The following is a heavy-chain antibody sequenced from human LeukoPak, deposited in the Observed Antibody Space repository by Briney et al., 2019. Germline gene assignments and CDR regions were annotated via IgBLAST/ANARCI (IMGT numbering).Heavy chain of an antibody. D-gene: IGHD3-16*02. V-gene: IGHV4-39*07. Sequence: SETLSLTCTVSGGSISSSSYYWGWIRQPPGKGLEWIGSIYYSGSTYYNPSLKSRVTISVDTSKNQFSLKLSSVTAADTAVYYCVRGGYRDSFDYWGQGTLVTVSS. CDR1: GGSISSSSYY. CDR3: VRGGYRDSFDY. J-gene: IGHJ4*02. CDR2: IYYSGST.